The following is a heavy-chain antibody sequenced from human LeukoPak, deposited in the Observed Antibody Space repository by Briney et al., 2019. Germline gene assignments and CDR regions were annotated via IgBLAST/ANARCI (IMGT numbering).Heavy chain of an antibody. J-gene: IGHJ4*02. V-gene: IGHV3-23*01. CDR2: ISGSGGST. CDR3: ARAGRPSSIAARFGD. Sequence: PGGSLRLSCAASGFTFSSYAMSWVRQAPGKGLEWVSAISGSGGSTYYADSVRGRFTISRDNAKNSLYLQMNSLRAEDTAVYYCARAGRPSSIAARFGDWGQGTLVTVSS. CDR1: GFTFSSYA. D-gene: IGHD6-6*01.